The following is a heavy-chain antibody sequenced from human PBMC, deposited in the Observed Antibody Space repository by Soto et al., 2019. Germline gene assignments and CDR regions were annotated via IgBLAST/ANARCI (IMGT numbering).Heavy chain of an antibody. D-gene: IGHD2-8*01. CDR3: ARYACTSGTCHRTFDY. Sequence: PGGSLRLSCAASGFTFGTYVMSWVRQAPGRGLEWVSTIDTSDKTYNADSAKGRFIISRDNSKSTLYLQMSSLGAEDTAIYFCARYACTSGTCHRTFDYWGKGIKVTVAS. CDR1: GFTFGTYV. J-gene: IGHJ4*02. CDR2: IDTSDKT. V-gene: IGHV3-23*01.